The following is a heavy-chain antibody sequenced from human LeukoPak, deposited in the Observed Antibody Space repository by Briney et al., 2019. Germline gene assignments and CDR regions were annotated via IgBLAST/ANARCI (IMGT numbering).Heavy chain of an antibody. CDR3: VREGAVASSVVRNWFDR. CDR1: GFIFSNYA. Sequence: SGGSLILSCATSGFIFSNYAFHWVRQAPGKVLEWVAVIWADGSDKYYADSVKGRITISRDKSDNMVSLQMDSLRVEDTAVYYCVREGAVASSVVRNWFDRWGQGNLVTVSS. D-gene: IGHD6-19*01. J-gene: IGHJ5*02. V-gene: IGHV3-33*01. CDR2: IWADGSDK.